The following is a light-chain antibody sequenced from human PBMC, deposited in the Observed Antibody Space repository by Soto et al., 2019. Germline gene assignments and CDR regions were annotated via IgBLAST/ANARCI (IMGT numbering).Light chain of an antibody. V-gene: IGLV2-23*02. CDR1: SSDVGYHNL. CDR3: CSYAPDSTYV. Sequence: QSALTQPASVSGSPGQSIAISCTGTSSDVGYHNLVSWYQQYPGKAPKMIIYEVFKRPSGISRRFSGSKSGSTASLTISGLQAEDEADYFCCSYAPDSTYVFGSGTKVTVL. CDR2: EVF. J-gene: IGLJ1*01.